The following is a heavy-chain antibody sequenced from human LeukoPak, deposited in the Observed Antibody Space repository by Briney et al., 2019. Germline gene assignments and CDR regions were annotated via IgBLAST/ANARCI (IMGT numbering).Heavy chain of an antibody. CDR1: GFTFSSCG. CDR3: AKAQRRYYYYMDV. J-gene: IGHJ6*03. Sequence: GGSLRLSCAASGFTFSSCGMHWVRQAPGKGLEWVAFIRYDGSNKYYADSVKGRFTISRDNSKNTLYLQMNSLRAEDTAVYYCAKAQRRYYYYMDVWGKGTTVTVSS. CDR2: IRYDGSNK. V-gene: IGHV3-30*02.